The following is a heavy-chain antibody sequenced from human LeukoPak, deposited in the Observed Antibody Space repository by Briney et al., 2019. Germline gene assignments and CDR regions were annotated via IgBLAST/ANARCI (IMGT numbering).Heavy chain of an antibody. CDR1: GYTFTSYA. CDR2: INTNTGNP. Sequence: GASVKVSCKASGYTFTSYAMNWVRQAPGQGLEWMGWINTNTGNPTYAQGFTGRFVFSLDTSVSMAYLQISSLKAEDTAVYYCARETKTAYDSRGYYFDYWGQGTLVTVSS. V-gene: IGHV7-4-1*04. J-gene: IGHJ4*02. CDR3: ARETKTAYDSRGYYFDY. D-gene: IGHD3-22*01.